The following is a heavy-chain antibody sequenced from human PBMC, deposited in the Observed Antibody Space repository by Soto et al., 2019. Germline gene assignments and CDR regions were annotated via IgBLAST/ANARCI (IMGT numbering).Heavy chain of an antibody. V-gene: IGHV1-69*13. Sequence: SVKASCKASGGTLRSHAINWVRQAPGCGLEWVGGIIPIFGSPNHAQKFQDRVTITADECTSTASMEPSSMRPVHSTVFYCTRDNRVPWGCSSTSCYNHYCSYYGMDCWGQGTTITV. CDR3: TRDNRVPWGCSSTSCYNHYCSYYGMDC. CDR2: IIPIFGSP. D-gene: IGHD2-2*02. CDR1: GGTLRSHA. J-gene: IGHJ6*02.